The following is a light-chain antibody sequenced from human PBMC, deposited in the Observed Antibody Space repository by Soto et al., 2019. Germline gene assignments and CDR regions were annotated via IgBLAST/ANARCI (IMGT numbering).Light chain of an antibody. J-gene: IGKJ1*01. CDR3: QQYDSTPPT. Sequence: PGDRATLSCRASQSVNSNYLAWYQRKPGQAPRLLIYGASNRATDIPYRFSASGSGTDFTLTITRLEAEDFAVYYSQQYDSTPPTFGQGTKVEVK. CDR2: GAS. V-gene: IGKV3-20*01. CDR1: QSVNSNY.